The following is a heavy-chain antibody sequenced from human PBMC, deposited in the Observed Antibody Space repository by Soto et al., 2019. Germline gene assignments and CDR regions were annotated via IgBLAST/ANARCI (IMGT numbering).Heavy chain of an antibody. CDR1: GFTFSSYA. CDR3: ARDKGRGSGSYPYYYYYGMDV. CDR2: ISYDGSNK. J-gene: IGHJ6*02. D-gene: IGHD3-10*01. V-gene: IGHV3-30-3*01. Sequence: GGSLRLSCAASGFTFSSYAMHWVRQAQGKGLEWVAVISYDGSNKYYADSVKGRFTISRDNSKNTLYLQMNSLRAEDSAVYYFARDKGRGSGSYPYYYYYGMDVWGQGTTVTVSS.